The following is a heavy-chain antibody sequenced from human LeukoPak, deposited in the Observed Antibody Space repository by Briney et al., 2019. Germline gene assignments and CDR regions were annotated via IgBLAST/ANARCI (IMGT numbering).Heavy chain of an antibody. CDR1: GDSITTNSYY. CDR2: IYYSGRT. CDR3: ARGQKYRNGYTVTELGSGYFDY. J-gene: IGHJ4*02. D-gene: IGHD5-18*01. V-gene: IGHV4-61*05. Sequence: SETLSLTCTVSGDSITTNSYYWGWIRQPPGKGLEWIGYIYYSGRTNYNPSLKSRVTISVDTSKNQFSLTLSSVTAADTAVYYCARGQKYRNGYTVTELGSGYFDYWGQGTLVTVSS.